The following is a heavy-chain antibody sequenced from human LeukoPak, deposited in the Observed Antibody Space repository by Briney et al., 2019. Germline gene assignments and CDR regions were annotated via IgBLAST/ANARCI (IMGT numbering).Heavy chain of an antibody. CDR3: ASLGTDYYDSSGYFDY. J-gene: IGHJ4*02. V-gene: IGHV3-30*01. D-gene: IGHD3-22*01. Sequence: GGSLGLSCAASGFTFSSYAMHWVRQAPGKGLEWGAVISYDGSNKYYADSVKGRFTISRDNSKNTLYLQMNSLRAEDTAVYYCASLGTDYYDSSGYFDYWGQGTLVTVSS. CDR2: ISYDGSNK. CDR1: GFTFSSYA.